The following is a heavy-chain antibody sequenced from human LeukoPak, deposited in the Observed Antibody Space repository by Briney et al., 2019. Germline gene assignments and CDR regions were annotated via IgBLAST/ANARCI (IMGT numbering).Heavy chain of an antibody. J-gene: IGHJ4*02. Sequence: GSLRLSCAASGFTFSDYYMSWIRQPPGKGLEWIGSIYYSGSTYYNPSLKSRVTISVDTSKNQFSLKLSSVTAADTAVYYCARWYSSSWASFDYWGQGTLVTVSS. D-gene: IGHD6-13*01. V-gene: IGHV4-38-2*01. CDR3: ARWYSSSWASFDY. CDR1: GFTFSDYY. CDR2: IYYSGST.